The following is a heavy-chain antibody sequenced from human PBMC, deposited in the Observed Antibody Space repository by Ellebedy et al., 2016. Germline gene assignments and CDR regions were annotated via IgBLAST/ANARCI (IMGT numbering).Heavy chain of an antibody. J-gene: IGHJ6*02. CDR3: ARAWVPAAIGYYYYGMDV. CDR1: GGSISSSNW. V-gene: IGHV4-4*02. CDR2: IYHSGST. D-gene: IGHD2-2*02. Sequence: SETLSLTXAVSGGSISSSNWWSWVRQPPGKGLEWIGEIYHSGSTNYNPSLKSRVTISVDKSKNQFSLKLSSVTAADTAVYYCARAWVPAAIGYYYYGMDVWGQGTTVTVSS.